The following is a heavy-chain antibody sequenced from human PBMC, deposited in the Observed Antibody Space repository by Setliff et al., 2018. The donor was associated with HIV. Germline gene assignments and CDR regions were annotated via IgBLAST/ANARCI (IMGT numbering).Heavy chain of an antibody. CDR2: IIHSGNT. V-gene: IGHV4-34*01. D-gene: IGHD3-22*01. CDR1: GGSFSGFY. J-gene: IGHJ3*01. Sequence: KTSETLSLTCAVYGGSFSGFYWSWIRQPPGKGLEWIGEIIHSGNTNYNPSLKSRATISVDTSKSQFSLKLTSVTAADTAVYYCARGHYHDSRGYYLRAFDFWGQGTMVTVSS. CDR3: ARGHYHDSRGYYLRAFDF.